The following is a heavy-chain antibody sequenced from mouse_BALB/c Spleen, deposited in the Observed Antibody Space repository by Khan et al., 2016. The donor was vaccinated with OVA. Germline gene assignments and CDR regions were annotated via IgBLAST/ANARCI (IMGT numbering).Heavy chain of an antibody. Sequence: VQLKESGAELVKPGASVKLSCTVSGFNIKDTYMHWVKQRPEQGLEWIGRIDPANGNTKYDPKFKDKATITVDTSSNAAYLQLSSLTSDDTAGYYCARGGWSYAIGYWGQGTSVTVSS. D-gene: IGHD1-1*02. CDR1: GFNIKDTY. CDR2: IDPANGNT. J-gene: IGHJ4*01. CDR3: ARGGWSYAIGY. V-gene: IGHV14-3*02.